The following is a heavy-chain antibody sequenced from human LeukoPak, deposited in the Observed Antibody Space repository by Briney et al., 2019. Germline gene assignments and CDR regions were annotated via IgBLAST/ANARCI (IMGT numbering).Heavy chain of an antibody. D-gene: IGHD6-13*01. CDR2: INHSGST. CDR3: ARSAGTWRQKYFDY. V-gene: IGHV4-34*01. Sequence: PSETLSLTCAVYGGSFSGYYWGWIRQPPGKGLEWIGEINHSGSTNYNPSLKSRVPISVDTSKNQFSLKLSSVTAADTGVYYCARSAGTWRQKYFDYWGQGTLVTVSS. J-gene: IGHJ4*02. CDR1: GGSFSGYY.